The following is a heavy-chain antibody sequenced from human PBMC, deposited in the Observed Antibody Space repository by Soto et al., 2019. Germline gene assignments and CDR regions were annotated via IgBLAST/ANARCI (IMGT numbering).Heavy chain of an antibody. CDR3: AIENRNYVNYCCFDF. J-gene: IGHJ6*02. CDR1: GYTFTSYA. D-gene: IGHD3-10*02. V-gene: IGHV1-3*01. Sequence: ASSKVTCKASGYTFTSYAMHWVRQAPGQRLEWMGWINAGNGNTKYSQKFQGRVTITRDTSASTAYMELSSLRSEDTAVYYCAIENRNYVNYCCFDFWGQGTTVTVSS. CDR2: INAGNGNT.